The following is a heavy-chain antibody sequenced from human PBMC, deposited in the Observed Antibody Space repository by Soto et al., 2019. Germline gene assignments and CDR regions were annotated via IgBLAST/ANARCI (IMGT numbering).Heavy chain of an antibody. CDR2: ISSSSSTI. CDR1: GFTFSSYS. V-gene: IGHV3-48*01. D-gene: IGHD5-12*01. J-gene: IGHJ3*02. CDR3: HLRVATFHNDAFDI. Sequence: GGSLRLSCAASGFTFSSYSMNWVRQAPGKGLEWVSYISSSSSTIYYADSVKGRFTISRDNAKNSLYLQMNSLRAEDTAVYYCHLRVATFHNDAFDIWGQGTMVTVSS.